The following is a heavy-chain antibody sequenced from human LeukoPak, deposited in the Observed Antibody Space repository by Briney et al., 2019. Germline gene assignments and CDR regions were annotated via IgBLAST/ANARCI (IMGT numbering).Heavy chain of an antibody. CDR1: GFTFRSYW. CDR3: NYGSGSYPRY. CDR2: INSDGSSL. Sequence: GGSLRLSCAASGFTFRSYWMHWVRQAPGKGLAWISRINSDGSSLSYADSVKGRFTISRDNAKNTLYLQMNSLRAEDTAVYYCNYGSGSYPRYWGQGTLVTVSS. D-gene: IGHD3-10*01. V-gene: IGHV3-74*01. J-gene: IGHJ4*02.